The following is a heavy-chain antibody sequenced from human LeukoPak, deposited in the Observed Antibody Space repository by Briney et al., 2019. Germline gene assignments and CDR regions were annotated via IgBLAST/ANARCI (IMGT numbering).Heavy chain of an antibody. CDR1: GYTFTGYY. Sequence: ASVKVSCKASGYTFTGYYVHWVRQAPGQGLEWMGWINPNSDGTKYAQKFQGRVTRTGDTSITTAYMELSSLRSDDTAVYYCARVVPDTAMVLDPTSWFDPWGQGTLVTVSS. V-gene: IGHV1-2*02. CDR3: ARVVPDTAMVLDPTSWFDP. CDR2: INPNSDGT. D-gene: IGHD5-18*01. J-gene: IGHJ5*02.